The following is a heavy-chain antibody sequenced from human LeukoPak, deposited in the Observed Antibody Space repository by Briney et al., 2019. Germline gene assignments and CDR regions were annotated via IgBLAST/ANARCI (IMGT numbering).Heavy chain of an antibody. D-gene: IGHD6-13*01. J-gene: IGHJ5*02. V-gene: IGHV3-48*04. CDR3: ARVRPPYSSLRDGRFDP. CDR2: ISSSSSTI. CDR1: GFNFIDYS. Sequence: PGGSLRLSCAASGFNFIDYSMNWVRQAPGKGLEWVSYISSSSSTIYYADSVKGRFTISRDNAKNSLYLQMNSLRAEDTAVYYCARVRPPYSSLRDGRFDPWGQGTLVTVSS.